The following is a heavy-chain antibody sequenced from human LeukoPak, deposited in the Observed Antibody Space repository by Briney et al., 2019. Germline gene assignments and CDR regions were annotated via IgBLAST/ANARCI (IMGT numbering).Heavy chain of an antibody. D-gene: IGHD3-9*01. CDR3: ARDGNDILTGLYYFDY. J-gene: IGHJ4*02. V-gene: IGHV3-7*01. Sequence: GGSLRLSCAASGFTFSSYWMSWVRQAPGKGLEWVANIKQDGSEKYYVDSVNGRFTISRDNAKNSLYLQMNSLRAEDTAVYYCARDGNDILTGLYYFDYWGQGTLVTVSS. CDR1: GFTFSSYW. CDR2: IKQDGSEK.